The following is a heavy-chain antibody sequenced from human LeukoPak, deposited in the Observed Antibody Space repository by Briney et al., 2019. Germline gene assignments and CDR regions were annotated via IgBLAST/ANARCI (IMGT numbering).Heavy chain of an antibody. J-gene: IGHJ3*02. Sequence: PGGSLRLSCAASGFTFSSYGMHWVRQAPGKGLEWVAFIRYDGSNKYYADSVKGRFTISRDNSKNTLYLQMNSLRAEDTAVYYCAKDYCSSTSCYPEGDAFDIWGQGTMVTVSS. CDR1: GFTFSSYG. CDR2: IRYDGSNK. D-gene: IGHD2-2*01. V-gene: IGHV3-30*02. CDR3: AKDYCSSTSCYPEGDAFDI.